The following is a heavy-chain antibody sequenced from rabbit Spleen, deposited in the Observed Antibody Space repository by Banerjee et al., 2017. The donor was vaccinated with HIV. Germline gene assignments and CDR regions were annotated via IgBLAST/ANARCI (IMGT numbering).Heavy chain of an antibody. CDR3: ARSGYVGWGGDGDLMGNKL. J-gene: IGHJ4*01. CDR1: GVSFSFSTY. Sequence: QSLEESGGDLVKPGASLTLTCTASGVSFSFSTYMCWVRQAPGKGLEWIACIYIGGGNTFYATWARGRFTISKTSSTTVTLQMTGLTAADTATYFCARSGYVGWGGDGDLMGNKLWGQPTLVTVS. D-gene: IGHD4-1*01. CDR2: IYIGGGNT. V-gene: IGHV1S40*01.